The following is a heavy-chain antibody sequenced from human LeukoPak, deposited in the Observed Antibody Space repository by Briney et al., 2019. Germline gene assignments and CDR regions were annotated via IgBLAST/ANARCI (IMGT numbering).Heavy chain of an antibody. CDR1: GFTFSSYG. D-gene: IGHD1-1*01. CDR3: ATGLNWNDDSENY. J-gene: IGHJ4*02. V-gene: IGHV3-23*01. CDR2: ISGSGART. Sequence: GGSLRLSCAASGFTFSSYGMTWVRQAPGKGLEWVSVISGSGARTYYADSVKGRFTISRDNSKNTLYLQMNSLRAEDTAVYYCATGLNWNDDSENYWGQGTLVTVSS.